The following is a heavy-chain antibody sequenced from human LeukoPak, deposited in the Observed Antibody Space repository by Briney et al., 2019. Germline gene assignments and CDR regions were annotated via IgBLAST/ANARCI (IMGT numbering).Heavy chain of an antibody. Sequence: SETLSLTCAVYGGSFSGYYWSWIRQPPGKGLEWIGEINHSGSTNYNPSLKSRVTMSVDTSKNQFSLKLSSVTAADTAVYYRASRYCSSTSCYLPDYWGQGTLVTVSS. CDR2: INHSGST. V-gene: IGHV4-34*01. D-gene: IGHD2-2*01. CDR1: GGSFSGYY. J-gene: IGHJ4*02. CDR3: ASRYCSSTSCYLPDY.